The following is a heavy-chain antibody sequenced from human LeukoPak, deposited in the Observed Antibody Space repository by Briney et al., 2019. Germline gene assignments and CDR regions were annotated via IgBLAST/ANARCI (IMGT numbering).Heavy chain of an antibody. CDR2: ISSSGSTI. CDR1: GFTFSSYE. CDR3: ARDDGYSSSWYYFDY. Sequence: GGSLRLSCAASGFTFSSYEMSWVRQAPGKGLEWVSYISSSGSTIYYADSVKGRFTISRDNAKNSLYLQMNSLRAEDTAVYYCARDDGYSSSWYYFDYWGQGTLVTVSS. D-gene: IGHD6-13*01. V-gene: IGHV3-48*03. J-gene: IGHJ4*02.